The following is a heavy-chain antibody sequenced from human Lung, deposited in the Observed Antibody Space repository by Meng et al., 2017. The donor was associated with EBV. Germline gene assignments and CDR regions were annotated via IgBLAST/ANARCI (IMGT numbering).Heavy chain of an antibody. D-gene: IGHD1-1*01. Sequence: LQSVTLWGGLILLGKCLRLSFSGSVFTVSNYYMTWVRQAPGKGLEWVSVTYSGGSTYYADSVKGRFTISRDNSKNTLYLHMSSLSAEDTAVYYCAANIDATGRAPDYWGQGTLVTVSS. J-gene: IGHJ1*01. CDR2: TYSGGST. V-gene: IGHV3-53*01. CDR1: VFTVSNYY. CDR3: AANIDATGRAPDY.